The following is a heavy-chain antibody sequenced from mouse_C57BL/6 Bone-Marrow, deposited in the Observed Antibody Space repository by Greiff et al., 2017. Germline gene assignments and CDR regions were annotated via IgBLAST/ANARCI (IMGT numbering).Heavy chain of an antibody. J-gene: IGHJ3*01. CDR1: GYTFTSYW. Sequence: VQLQQPGAELVKPGASVKMSCKASGYTFTSYWITWVKQRPGQGLEWIGDIYPGSGSTNYNEKFKSKATLTVDKSSSTAYMQLSSLTSEDSAVYYDAREAWFSYWGQGTLVTVSA. CDR3: AREAWFSY. V-gene: IGHV1-55*01. CDR2: IYPGSGST.